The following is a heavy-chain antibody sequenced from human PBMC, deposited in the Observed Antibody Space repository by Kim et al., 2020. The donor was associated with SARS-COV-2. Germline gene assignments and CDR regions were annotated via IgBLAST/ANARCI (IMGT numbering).Heavy chain of an antibody. Sequence: GGSLRLSCAASGFTFDDYAMHWVRQAPGKGLEWVSGISWNSGSIGYADSVKGRFTISRDNAKNSLYLQMNSLRAEDTALYYCAKDSSTYYDYVWGSYRPSLGYYGMDVWGQGTTVTVSS. J-gene: IGHJ6*02. CDR3: AKDSSTYYDYVWGSYRPSLGYYGMDV. CDR1: GFTFDDYA. D-gene: IGHD3-16*02. CDR2: ISWNSGSI. V-gene: IGHV3-9*01.